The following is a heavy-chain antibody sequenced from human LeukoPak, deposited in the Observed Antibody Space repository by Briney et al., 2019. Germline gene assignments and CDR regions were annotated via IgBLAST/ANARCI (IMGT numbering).Heavy chain of an antibody. V-gene: IGHV1-18*01. CDR1: GYTFTSYG. J-gene: IGHJ3*02. CDR2: ISAYNGNT. D-gene: IGHD6-13*01. CDR3: ARDLALIAAAGIVAFDI. Sequence: ASVKVSCKASGYTFTSYGISWVRQAPGQGLEWMGWISAYNGNTNYAQKLQGGDTMTTDTSTSTAYMELRSLRSDDTAVYYCARDLALIAAAGIVAFDIWGQGTMVTVSS.